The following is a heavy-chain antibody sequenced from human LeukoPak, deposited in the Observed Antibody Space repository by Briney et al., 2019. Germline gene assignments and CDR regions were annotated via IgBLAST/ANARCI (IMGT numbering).Heavy chain of an antibody. CDR2: IKQDGNEK. CDR1: GFTFSTHS. V-gene: IGHV3-7*01. CDR3: ARVYNDFWNGGKIDP. D-gene: IGHD3-3*01. J-gene: IGHJ5*02. Sequence: GGSLRLSCAASGFTFSTHSMVWVRQAPGKGLEWVANIKQDGNEKYYVDSVKGRFTISRDNAKNSLYLQMNSLRAEDTAVYYCARVYNDFWNGGKIDPWGQGTQVTVSA.